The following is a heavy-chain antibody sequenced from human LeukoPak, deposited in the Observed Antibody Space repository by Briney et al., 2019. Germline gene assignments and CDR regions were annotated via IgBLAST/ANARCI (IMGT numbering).Heavy chain of an antibody. CDR2: INHSGST. V-gene: IGHV4-34*01. CDR1: GGSFSGYY. Sequence: SETLSLTCAVYGGSFSGYYWSWIRQPPGKGLEWIGEINHSGSTNYNPSLKSRVTISVDTSKNQFSLKLSSVTAADTAVYYCARGWYYYDSSGYYTYWGQGTLVTVSS. D-gene: IGHD3-22*01. J-gene: IGHJ4*02. CDR3: ARGWYYYDSSGYYTY.